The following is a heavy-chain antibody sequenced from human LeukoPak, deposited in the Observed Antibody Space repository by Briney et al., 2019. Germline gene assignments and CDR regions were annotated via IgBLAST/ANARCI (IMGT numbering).Heavy chain of an antibody. J-gene: IGHJ5*02. Sequence: GGSLRLSCAASGFTFSSYSMNWVRQAPGKGLEWVSSISSSSSYIYYADSVKGRFTISRDNAKNSLYLQMNSLRAEDTAVFYCARDPSSYYDFWSGYTGSEERWFDPWGQGTLVTVSS. CDR3: ARDPSSYYDFWSGYTGSEERWFDP. V-gene: IGHV3-21*01. D-gene: IGHD3-3*01. CDR1: GFTFSSYS. CDR2: ISSSSSYI.